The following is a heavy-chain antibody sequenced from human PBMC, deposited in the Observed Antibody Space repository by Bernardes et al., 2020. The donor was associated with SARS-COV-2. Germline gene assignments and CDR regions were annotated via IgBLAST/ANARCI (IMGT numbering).Heavy chain of an antibody. CDR2: ISYDGSNK. J-gene: IGHJ4*02. D-gene: IGHD6-13*01. CDR3: AKGSSSWYPPLDY. CDR1: GFTFSSYG. V-gene: IGHV3-30*18. Sequence: GGSLRLSCAASGFTFSSYGMHWVRQAPGKGLEWVAVISYDGSNKYYADSVKGRFTISRDNSKNTLYLQMNSLRAEDTAVYYCAKGSSSWYPPLDYWGQGTLVTVSS.